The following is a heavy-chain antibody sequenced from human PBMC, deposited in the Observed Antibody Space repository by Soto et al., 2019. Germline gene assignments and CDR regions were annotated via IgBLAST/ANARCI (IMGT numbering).Heavy chain of an antibody. CDR1: GYTLTSYA. V-gene: IGHV1-3*01. CDR2: INAGNGNT. CDR3: ARDTGSDFWSGYSSNWFDP. Sequence: ASVKLSCKDSGYTLTSYAMHCVRQAPRQRLEWMGWINAGNGNTKYSQKFQGRVTITRDTSASTAYMELSSLRSEDTAVYYCARDTGSDFWSGYSSNWFDPWGQGTLVTVSS. J-gene: IGHJ5*02. D-gene: IGHD3-3*01.